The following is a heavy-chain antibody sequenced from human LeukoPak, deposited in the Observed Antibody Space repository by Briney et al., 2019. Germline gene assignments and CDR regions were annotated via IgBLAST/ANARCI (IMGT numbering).Heavy chain of an antibody. CDR2: ISYDGSNK. D-gene: IGHD1-14*01. J-gene: IGHJ4*02. CDR1: GFTFSSYG. Sequence: PGGSLRLSCAASGFTFSSYGMHWVRQAPGKGLEWVAVISYDGSNKYYADSVKGRFTISRDNSKNTLYLQVNSLRAEDTAVYYCAKVTGDYWGQGTLVTVSS. V-gene: IGHV3-30*18. CDR3: AKVTGDY.